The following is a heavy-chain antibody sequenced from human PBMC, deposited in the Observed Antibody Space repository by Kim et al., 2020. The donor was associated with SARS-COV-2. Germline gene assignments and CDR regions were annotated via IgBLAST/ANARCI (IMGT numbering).Heavy chain of an antibody. J-gene: IGHJ6*03. CDR3: ARALVRFGSSWYVDYYYMDV. V-gene: IGHV4-4*07. CDR1: GGSISSYY. D-gene: IGHD6-13*01. Sequence: SETLSLTCTVSGGSISSYYWSWIRQPAGKGLEWIGRIYTSGSTNYNPSLKSRVTMSVDTSKNQFSLKLSSVTAADTAVYYCARALVRFGSSWYVDYYYMDVWGKGTTVTVSS. CDR2: IYTSGST.